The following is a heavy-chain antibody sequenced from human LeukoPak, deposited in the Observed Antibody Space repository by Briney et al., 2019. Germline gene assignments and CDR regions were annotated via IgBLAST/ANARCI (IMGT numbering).Heavy chain of an antibody. J-gene: IGHJ6*02. CDR3: ARGLQYYYYNVDV. Sequence: GSLRLSCEASGFTFSDHYMSWIRQAPGKGLEWVSTINSGSSYTNYSDSVRGRFTISRDNAKNSLYLQMNSLRAEDTAVYYCARGLQYYYYNVDVWGQGTTVTISS. V-gene: IGHV3-11*06. CDR1: GFTFSDHY. CDR2: INSGSSYT. D-gene: IGHD4-11*01.